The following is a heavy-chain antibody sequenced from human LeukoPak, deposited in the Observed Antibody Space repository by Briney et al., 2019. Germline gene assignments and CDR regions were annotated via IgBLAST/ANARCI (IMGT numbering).Heavy chain of an antibody. CDR1: GFTFTSSA. J-gene: IGHJ4*02. D-gene: IGHD6-19*01. V-gene: IGHV1-58*02. CDR2: IVVGSGNT. Sequence: SVKVSCKASGFTFTSSAMQWVRQARGQRLEWIGWIVVGSGNTNYAQKFQERVTITRDVSTSTAYMELSSLRSEDTAVYYCAAEVAVAGTTLDYWGQGTLVTVSS. CDR3: AAEVAVAGTTLDY.